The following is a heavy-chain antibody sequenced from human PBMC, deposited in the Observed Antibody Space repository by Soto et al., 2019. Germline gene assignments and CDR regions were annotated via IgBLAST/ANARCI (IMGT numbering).Heavy chain of an antibody. D-gene: IGHD2-15*01. J-gene: IGHJ4*02. V-gene: IGHV1-18*01. CDR3: ARGWTPIDY. CDR1: GYTFTNFG. Sequence: QVQLVQSGAEVKKPGASVKVSCKASGYTFTNFGISWVRQAPGQGLEWIRWISAYNGNTNYAQKFQGRVNKTTDTSKSTAYMEVRSLRFDDSGVYYCARGWTPIDYWGQGTLVTVSS. CDR2: ISAYNGNT.